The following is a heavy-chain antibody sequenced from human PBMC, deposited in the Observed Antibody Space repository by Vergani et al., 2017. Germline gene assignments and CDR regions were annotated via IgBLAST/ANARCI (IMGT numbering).Heavy chain of an antibody. CDR1: GYSFTSYW. D-gene: IGHD2-2*01. Sequence: EVELVQSGPEMRKPGESLKISCKGSGYSFTSYWIGWVRQMPGKGLEWMGIIYPGDSDTRYSPSFQGQVTISADKSISTAYLQWSSLKASDTAMYYCARRTAYCSSTSCSIYMGVWGKGTTVTVSS. J-gene: IGHJ6*03. V-gene: IGHV5-51*03. CDR3: ARRTAYCSSTSCSIYMGV. CDR2: IYPGDSDT.